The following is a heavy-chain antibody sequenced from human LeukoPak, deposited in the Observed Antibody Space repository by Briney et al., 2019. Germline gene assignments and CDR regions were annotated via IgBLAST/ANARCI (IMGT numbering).Heavy chain of an antibody. CDR3: AGPRITATGGGYFDY. Sequence: GGSLRLSCAASGFTFSTYWMSWVRQAPGKGLEWVANIKQDGSEKYYVDSVKGRFTISRDNAKNSLYLQMNSLRAEDTAVYYCAGPRITATGGGYFDYWGQGTLVTVSS. J-gene: IGHJ4*02. CDR2: IKQDGSEK. CDR1: GFTFSTYW. V-gene: IGHV3-7*01. D-gene: IGHD1-7*01.